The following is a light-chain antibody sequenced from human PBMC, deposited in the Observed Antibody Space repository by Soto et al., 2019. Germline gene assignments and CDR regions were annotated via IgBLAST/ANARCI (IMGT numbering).Light chain of an antibody. V-gene: IGKV3-20*01. CDR3: QQYSSSRT. CDR2: AAS. J-gene: IGKJ1*01. Sequence: EIVLTQSPANLSLSPGERASLSCRASQSVSLHLAWYQQKPGQAPRLLIYAASNRATGIPDRFSGSGSGTDFTLTISRLEPEDFAVYYCQQYSSSRTFGQGTKVDIK. CDR1: QSVSLH.